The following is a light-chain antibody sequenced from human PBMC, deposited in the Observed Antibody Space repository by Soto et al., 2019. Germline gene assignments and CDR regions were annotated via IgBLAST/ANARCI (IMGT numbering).Light chain of an antibody. CDR2: GAS. V-gene: IGKV1-27*01. Sequence: DIQMTQSPPSLSASVGDRVSITCRASRNIDNHLAWYQQKAGTGPKLLIFGASTLHSGVPSRFSASGSGTTFILTISRLQPDDVATYYCQTYDKAPWTFGPGTKV. J-gene: IGKJ1*01. CDR1: RNIDNH. CDR3: QTYDKAPWT.